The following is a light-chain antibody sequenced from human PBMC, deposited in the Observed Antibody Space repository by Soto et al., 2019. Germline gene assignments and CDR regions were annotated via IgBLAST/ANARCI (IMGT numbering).Light chain of an antibody. CDR3: QQYGSPPWT. CDR2: GAS. V-gene: IGKV3-20*01. J-gene: IGKJ1*01. Sequence: EIMLTKSPGTLSLSPGERATLSCRASESIASSYLAWYQQKPGQAPRLLMHGASSRATGIPDRFSGSGSGTDFTLTITRLQPEDFAVYYCQQYGSPPWTSGQGTKVDNK. CDR1: ESIASSY.